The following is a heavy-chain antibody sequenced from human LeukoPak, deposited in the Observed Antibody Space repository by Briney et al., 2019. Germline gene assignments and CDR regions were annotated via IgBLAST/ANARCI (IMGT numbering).Heavy chain of an antibody. Sequence: GGSLRLSCAASGLTFSSYGMHWVRQAPGKGLEWVAAIWYDGSNKYYADSVKGRFTISRDNSKNTLYLQMNSLRAEDTAVYYCARDGGGMATMFGYFDLWGRGTLVTVSS. V-gene: IGHV3-33*01. CDR3: ARDGGGMATMFGYFDL. J-gene: IGHJ2*01. CDR1: GLTFSSYG. D-gene: IGHD5-24*01. CDR2: IWYDGSNK.